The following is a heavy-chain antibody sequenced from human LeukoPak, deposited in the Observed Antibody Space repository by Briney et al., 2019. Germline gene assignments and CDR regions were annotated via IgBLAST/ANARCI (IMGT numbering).Heavy chain of an antibody. Sequence: ASVKVSCKASGGTFSSYAISWVRQAPGKGLEWMGRIIPILGIANYAQKFQGRVTITADKSTSTAYMELSSLRSEDTAVYYCAREGPYYYDSSGYYLELPRFDPWGQGTLVAVSS. CDR2: IIPILGIA. D-gene: IGHD3-22*01. CDR3: AREGPYYYDSSGYYLELPRFDP. CDR1: GGTFSSYA. J-gene: IGHJ5*02. V-gene: IGHV1-69*04.